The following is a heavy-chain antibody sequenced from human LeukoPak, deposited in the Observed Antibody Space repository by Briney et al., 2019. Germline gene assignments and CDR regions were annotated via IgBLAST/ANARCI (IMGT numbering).Heavy chain of an antibody. CDR1: GSAFTELS. D-gene: IGHD3-3*01. J-gene: IGHJ4*02. V-gene: IGHV1-24*01. CDR3: ATAGPYYYFWSGYYPFDY. CDR2: FDPEEGET. Sequence: ASVKVSCKVSGSAFTELSMHWVRQAPGKGLEWMGGFDPEEGETIYAQKFQGRVTMTEDTSTDTAYMELSSLRSEDTAVYYCATAGPYYYFWSGYYPFDYWGQGTLVTVSS.